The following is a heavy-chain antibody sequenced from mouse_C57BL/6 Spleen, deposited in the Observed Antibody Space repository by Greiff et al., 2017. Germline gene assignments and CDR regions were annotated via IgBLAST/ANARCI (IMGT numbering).Heavy chain of an antibody. CDR1: GYTFTSYW. CDR3: ATYYYGSSSYYAMDY. V-gene: IGHV1-61*01. CDR2: IYPSDSET. D-gene: IGHD1-1*01. J-gene: IGHJ4*01. Sequence: VQLQQPGAELVRPGSSVKLSCKASGYTFTSYWMDWVKQRPGQGLEWIGNIYPSDSETHYNQKFKDKATLTVDKSSSTAYMQLSSLTSEDSAVYYCATYYYGSSSYYAMDYWGQGTSVTVSS.